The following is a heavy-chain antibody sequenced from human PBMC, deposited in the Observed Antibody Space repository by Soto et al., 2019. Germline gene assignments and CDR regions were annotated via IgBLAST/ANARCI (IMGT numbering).Heavy chain of an antibody. CDR2: MHTSGST. V-gene: IGHV4-4*07. J-gene: IGHJ4*02. D-gene: IGHD2-2*01. CDR1: GGSIRGYY. Sequence: SETLSLTCTVSGGSIRGYYWSWIRQSAGMGLEWIGRMHTSGSTNYNPSLKSRVTFSVDMSKNQISLKLTSVTAADTALYYCVRASMPKAHFDSWGQGTLVTVSS. CDR3: VRASMPKAHFDS.